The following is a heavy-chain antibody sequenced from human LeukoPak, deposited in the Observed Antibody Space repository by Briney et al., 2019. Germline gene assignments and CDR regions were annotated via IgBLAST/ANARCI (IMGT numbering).Heavy chain of an antibody. CDR1: GFTFSTYS. CDR3: AKTDIVVRPAPYYFDY. D-gene: IGHD2-2*01. J-gene: IGHJ4*02. Sequence: GGSLRLSCAASGFTFSTYSMNWVRQAPGKGLVWVSAITSSSSNIYYADSVKGRFTISRDNAKNSLYLQMNSLRAEDTAVYYCAKTDIVVRPAPYYFDYWGQGTLVTVSS. CDR2: ITSSSSNI. V-gene: IGHV3-21*01.